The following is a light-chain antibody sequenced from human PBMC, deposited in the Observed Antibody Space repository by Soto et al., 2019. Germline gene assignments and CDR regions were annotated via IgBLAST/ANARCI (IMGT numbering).Light chain of an antibody. CDR1: QSIATY. Sequence: IQMTHSPSSLSASVGDRDTISCLASQSIATYLNWYQQKPGKAPNLLIYEASSLQSGVPSGFSGTGSGTDFTLTISSLQPEDFATYYCQQTYSTPRTFGQGTKVDIK. CDR2: EAS. V-gene: IGKV1-39*01. CDR3: QQTYSTPRT. J-gene: IGKJ1*01.